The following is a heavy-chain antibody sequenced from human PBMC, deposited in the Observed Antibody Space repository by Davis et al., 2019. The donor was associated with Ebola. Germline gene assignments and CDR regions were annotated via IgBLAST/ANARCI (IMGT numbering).Heavy chain of an antibody. CDR1: GYTFTSYA. CDR2: INAGNGNT. D-gene: IGHD6-13*01. J-gene: IGHJ6*02. Sequence: AASVKVSCKASGYTFTSYAMHWVRQAPGQRLEWMGWINAGNGNTKYSQKLQGRVTMTTDTSTSTAYMELRSLRSDDTAVYYCARDNEEQQLLFYYYGMDVWGQGTTVTVSS. V-gene: IGHV1-3*01. CDR3: ARDNEEQQLLFYYYGMDV.